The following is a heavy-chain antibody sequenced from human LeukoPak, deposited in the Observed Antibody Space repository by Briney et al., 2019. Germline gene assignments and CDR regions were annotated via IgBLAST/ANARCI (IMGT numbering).Heavy chain of an antibody. CDR1: GFTFNDYY. V-gene: IGHV3-11*01. CDR3: ARAISLRRWLQFNDY. J-gene: IGHJ4*02. Sequence: GGSLRLSCAASGFTFNDYYMSWIRQAPGKGLEWVSYISSSGSTIYYADSVKGRFTISRDNAKNSLYLQMNSLRAEDTAVYYCARAISLRRWLQFNDYWGQGTLVTVSS. D-gene: IGHD5-24*01. CDR2: ISSSGSTI.